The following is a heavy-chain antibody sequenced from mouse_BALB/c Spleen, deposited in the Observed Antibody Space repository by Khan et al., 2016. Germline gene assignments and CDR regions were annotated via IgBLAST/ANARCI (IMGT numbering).Heavy chain of an antibody. CDR2: ISYDGTN. V-gene: IGHV3-6*02. J-gene: IGHJ4*01. CDR3: SRVSGGGMDY. D-gene: IGHD1-1*02. CDR1: GYSITSGYY. Sequence: QLQESGPGLVKPSQSLSLTCSVTGYSITSGYYWNWIRQFPGNKLEWMGYISYDGTNNYNPSLENRISITRDTSKNQFFLKLTSVTTEDTATYYCSRVSGGGMDYWGQGTSVTVSS.